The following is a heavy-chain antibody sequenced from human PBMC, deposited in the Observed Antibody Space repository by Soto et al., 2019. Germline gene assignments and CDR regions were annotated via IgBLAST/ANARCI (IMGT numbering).Heavy chain of an antibody. Sequence: SETLSLTCTVSGGSMSSSSYYWGWIRQPPGKGLEWIGSIYYRGSTFYNPSLRSRVTISVDTSQSQFSLKLTSVTAADTAVYYCARGPGAAGVPYAFDVWGQGTMVTVSS. J-gene: IGHJ3*01. V-gene: IGHV4-39*01. CDR2: IYYRGST. CDR1: GGSMSSSSYY. D-gene: IGHD6-13*01. CDR3: ARGPGAAGVPYAFDV.